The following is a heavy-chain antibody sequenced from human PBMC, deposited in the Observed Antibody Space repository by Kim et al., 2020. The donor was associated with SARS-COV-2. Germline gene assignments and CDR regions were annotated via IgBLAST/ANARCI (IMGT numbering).Heavy chain of an antibody. J-gene: IGHJ6*02. CDR2: INHSGDT. V-gene: IGHV4-34*01. Sequence: SETLSLTCAVYGGSFSRDYWSWIRQPPGKGLEWIGEINHSGDTNYNPSLKSRVTFSIDTSKNQFSLKLASVTAADTAVYYCARLKPAMTMVRGVIIRSDVWGQGTTVTVSS. CDR1: GGSFSRDY. D-gene: IGHD3-10*01. CDR3: ARLKPAMTMVRGVIIRSDV.